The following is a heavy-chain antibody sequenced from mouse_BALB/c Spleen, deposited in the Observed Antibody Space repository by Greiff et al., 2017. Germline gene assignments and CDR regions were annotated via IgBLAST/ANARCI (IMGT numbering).Heavy chain of an antibody. CDR3: ARDGNYGEFAY. CDR2: ISSGGSYT. D-gene: IGHD2-1*01. J-gene: IGHJ3*01. CDR1: GFTFSSYA. Sequence: DVKLVESGGGLVKPGGSLKLSCAASGFTFSSYAMSWVRQSPEKRLEWVAEISSGGSYTYYPDTVTGRFTISRDNAKNTLYLEMSSLRSEDTAMYYCARDGNYGEFAYWGQGTLVTVSA. V-gene: IGHV5-9-4*01.